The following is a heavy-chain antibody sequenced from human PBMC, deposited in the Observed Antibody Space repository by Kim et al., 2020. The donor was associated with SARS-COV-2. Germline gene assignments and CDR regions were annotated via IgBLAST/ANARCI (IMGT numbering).Heavy chain of an antibody. D-gene: IGHD4-17*01. J-gene: IGHJ4*02. Sequence: YAQKIPGRVTMTTNTSTSTAYMELRSLRSDDTAVYYCARAYGGNSGDLDYWGQGTLVTVSS. CDR3: ARAYGGNSGDLDY. V-gene: IGHV1-18*01.